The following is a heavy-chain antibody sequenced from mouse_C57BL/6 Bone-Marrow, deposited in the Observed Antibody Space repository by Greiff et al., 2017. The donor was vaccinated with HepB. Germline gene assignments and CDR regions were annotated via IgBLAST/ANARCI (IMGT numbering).Heavy chain of an antibody. Sequence: EVKLMESGGDLVKPGGSLKLSCAASGFTFSSYGMSWVRQTPDKRLEWVATISSGGSYTYYPDSVKGRFTISRDNAKNTLYLQMSSLKSEDTAMYYCARLPTYYYGSLYYFDYWGQGTTLTVSS. V-gene: IGHV5-6*01. D-gene: IGHD1-1*01. J-gene: IGHJ2*01. CDR3: ARLPTYYYGSLYYFDY. CDR2: ISSGGSYT. CDR1: GFTFSSYG.